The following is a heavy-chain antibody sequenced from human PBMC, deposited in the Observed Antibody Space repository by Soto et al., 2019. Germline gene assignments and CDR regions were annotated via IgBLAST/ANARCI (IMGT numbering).Heavy chain of an antibody. CDR2: ISGSGGST. V-gene: IGHV3-23*01. J-gene: IGHJ4*02. D-gene: IGHD6-13*01. Sequence: GSLRLSCAASGFTFSSYAMSWVRQAPGKGLERVSAISGSGGSTYYADSVKGRFTISRDNSKNTLYLQMNSLRAEDTAVYYCAKDRFGEQQLVPFDYWGQGTLVTVYS. CDR1: GFTFSSYA. CDR3: AKDRFGEQQLVPFDY.